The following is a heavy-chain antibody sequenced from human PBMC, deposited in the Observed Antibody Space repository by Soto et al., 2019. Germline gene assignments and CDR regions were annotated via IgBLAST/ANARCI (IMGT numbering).Heavy chain of an antibody. J-gene: IGHJ5*02. D-gene: IGHD3-22*01. V-gene: IGHV4-31*03. CDR2: IYYSGST. Sequence: QVQLQESGPGLVKPSQTLSLTCTVSGGSISSGGYYWSWIRQHPGKGLEWIGYIYYSGSTYYNPSLKRRVTISVDTSKNQFSLKLSSVTAADTAVYYCARDFGYYDSSGYQIFNNWFDPWGQGTLVTVSS. CDR1: GGSISSGGYY. CDR3: ARDFGYYDSSGYQIFNNWFDP.